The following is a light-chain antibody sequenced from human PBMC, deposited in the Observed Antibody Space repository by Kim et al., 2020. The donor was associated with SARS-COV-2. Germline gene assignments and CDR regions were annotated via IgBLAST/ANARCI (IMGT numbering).Light chain of an antibody. CDR3: QQLKSYPLT. CDR1: QAIGSY. Sequence: ASVRDRVSITCRASQAIGSYLAWYQQRPGNAPKLLIYAASTLQSGVPSRFSGGGSGTDFTLTISSLQPEDFAIYYCQQLKSYPLTFGGGTKVDIK. V-gene: IGKV1-9*01. CDR2: AAS. J-gene: IGKJ4*01.